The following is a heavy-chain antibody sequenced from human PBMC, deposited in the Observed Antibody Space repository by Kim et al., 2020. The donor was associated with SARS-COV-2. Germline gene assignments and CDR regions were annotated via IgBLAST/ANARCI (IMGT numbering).Heavy chain of an antibody. Sequence: AASVKCRLTISNDNSKNKLYLQMNSLRAEDTAVYYCARGDKGAGSYYNFDYWGQGTLVTVSS. V-gene: IGHV3-53*01. D-gene: IGHD3-10*01. J-gene: IGHJ4*02. CDR3: ARGDKGAGSYYNFDY.